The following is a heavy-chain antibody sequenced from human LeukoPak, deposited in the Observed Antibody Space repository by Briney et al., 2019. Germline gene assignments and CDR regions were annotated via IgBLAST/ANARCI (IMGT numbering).Heavy chain of an antibody. CDR1: RFTFSSYA. J-gene: IGHJ4*02. CDR3: AKSETTVTYFDY. Sequence: GGSLRLSCAASRFTFSSYAIHWVRQPPGKGLEWVALISYDGSNKYYGDSVKGRFTISRDNSKNTLYLQMNSLRAEDTAVYYCAKSETTVTYFDYWGQGTLVTVSS. V-gene: IGHV3-30-3*02. CDR2: ISYDGSNK. D-gene: IGHD4-17*01.